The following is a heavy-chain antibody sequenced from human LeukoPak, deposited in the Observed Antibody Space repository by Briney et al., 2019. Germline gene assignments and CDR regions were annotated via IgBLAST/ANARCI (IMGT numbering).Heavy chain of an antibody. Sequence: SETLSLTCTVSGGSISSGSYYWSWIRQPAGKGLEWIGRIYTSGSTNYNPSLKSRVTISVDTSKNQFSLKLSPVTAADTAVYYCATRTTYYYGSGVLGYMDVWGKGTTVTVSS. J-gene: IGHJ6*03. CDR2: IYTSGST. D-gene: IGHD3-10*01. CDR3: ATRTTYYYGSGVLGYMDV. CDR1: GGSISSGSYY. V-gene: IGHV4-61*02.